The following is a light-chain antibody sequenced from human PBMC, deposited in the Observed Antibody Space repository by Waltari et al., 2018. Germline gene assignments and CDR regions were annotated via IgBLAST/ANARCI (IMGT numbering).Light chain of an antibody. CDR2: GAS. V-gene: IGKV3-20*01. CDR1: QSVSSSY. Sequence: EIVLTQSPGTLSLSPGERATLSCRASQSVSSSYLAWYQQQPGQAPRLLIYGASSSATGIPDRFSGSGSGTDFTLTISRLEPEDFAVYYCQQYGSSPLYTFGQGTKLEIK. J-gene: IGKJ2*01. CDR3: QQYGSSPLYT.